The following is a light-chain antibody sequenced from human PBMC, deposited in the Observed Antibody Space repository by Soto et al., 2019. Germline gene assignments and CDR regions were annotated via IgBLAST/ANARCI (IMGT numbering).Light chain of an antibody. CDR1: QSVGSSY. J-gene: IGKJ1*01. CDR3: QEYSTSPT. V-gene: IGKV3-20*01. CDR2: GTS. Sequence: EVVFTQSPGTLSLSPGDRATVSCRASQSVGSSYSAWYQLKPGQAPRLIIYGTSSRTTGIPDRFSGSGSGTDFTLTISRLESEAFAVYYCQEYSTSPTFGQGTKVEIK.